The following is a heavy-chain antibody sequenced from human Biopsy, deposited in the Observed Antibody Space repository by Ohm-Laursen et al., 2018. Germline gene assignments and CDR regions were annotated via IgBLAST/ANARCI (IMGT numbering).Heavy chain of an antibody. Sequence: SLRLSCAASGFCVNTYGMHWVRQGPGKGLEWVSVISSDGTTELYADSVKGRFTISRDNSKNTLYLQMTSLRPEDTAVYYCAKPTTRYSDHIHNFTYYGLDVWGQGTTVTVAS. D-gene: IGHD4-17*01. CDR2: ISSDGTTE. J-gene: IGHJ6*02. V-gene: IGHV3-30*18. CDR1: GFCVNTYG. CDR3: AKPTTRYSDHIHNFTYYGLDV.